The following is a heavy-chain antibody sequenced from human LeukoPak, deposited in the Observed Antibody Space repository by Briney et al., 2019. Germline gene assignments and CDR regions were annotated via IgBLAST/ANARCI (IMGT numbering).Heavy chain of an antibody. D-gene: IGHD4-17*01. CDR2: ISSSGSTI. CDR3: ARETVTEDPIYYYYYYYMDV. J-gene: IGHJ6*03. V-gene: IGHV3-48*03. Sequence: GGSLRLSCAASGFTFSSYEMNWVRQAPGKGLEWVSYISSSGSTIYYADSVKGRFTISRDNAKNSLYLRMNSLRAEDTAVYYCARETVTEDPIYYYYYYYMDVWGKGTTVTVSS. CDR1: GFTFSSYE.